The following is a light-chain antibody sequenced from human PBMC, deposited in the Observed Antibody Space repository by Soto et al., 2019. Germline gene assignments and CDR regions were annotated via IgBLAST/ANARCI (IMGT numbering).Light chain of an antibody. J-gene: IGKJ4*01. Sequence: DFQMTQSPSSLSASVGDRVTITCRASQDISNYLVWFQQKPGKVPKLLIHTASTLQSGVPSRFSGSGSGTDFTLTISSLQPEDVAPYYCQKYNSAPLTFGGGTKVEIK. CDR3: QKYNSAPLT. CDR1: QDISNY. V-gene: IGKV1-27*01. CDR2: TAS.